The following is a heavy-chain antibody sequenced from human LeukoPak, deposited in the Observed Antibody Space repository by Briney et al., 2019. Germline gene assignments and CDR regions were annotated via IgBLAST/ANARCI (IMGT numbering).Heavy chain of an antibody. CDR2: ISYDGSNK. V-gene: IGHV3-30*04. J-gene: IGHJ4*02. CDR1: GFTFSSYA. CDR3: ARSPYDFWSSFDY. D-gene: IGHD3-3*01. Sequence: PGRSLRLSCAASGFTFSSYAMHWVRQAPGKGLEWVAVISYDGSNKYYADSVKGRFTISRDNSKNTLYLQMNSLRAEDTAVYYCARSPYDFWSSFDYWGQGTLVTVSS.